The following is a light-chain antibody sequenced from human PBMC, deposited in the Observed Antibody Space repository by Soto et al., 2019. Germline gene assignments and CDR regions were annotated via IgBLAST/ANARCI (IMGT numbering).Light chain of an antibody. J-gene: IGKJ2*01. V-gene: IGKV3-15*01. CDR3: QQYHNWPPQYT. CDR1: QSVASN. CDR2: GAS. Sequence: IVMTQSPASLSVSPGDGATLSCRASQSVASNVARYQQKPGQGPRLLIHGASTRAAGVPARFSGSGSGTDFTLTISSLQSEDFAVYYCQQYHNWPPQYTFGQGTKLQIK.